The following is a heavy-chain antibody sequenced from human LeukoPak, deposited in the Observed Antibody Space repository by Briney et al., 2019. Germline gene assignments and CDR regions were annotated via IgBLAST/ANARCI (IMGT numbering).Heavy chain of an antibody. CDR3: AKDHSSSHYYFDY. J-gene: IGHJ4*02. Sequence: PGGSLRLSCAASGVIISSYAMSWVRQAPGKGLEWVAVIWYDGSNKYYADSVKGRFTISRDNSKNTLYLQMNSLRAEDTAVYYCAKDHSSSHYYFDYWGQGTLVTVPS. CDR2: IWYDGSNK. D-gene: IGHD6-13*01. CDR1: GVIISSYA. V-gene: IGHV3-33*06.